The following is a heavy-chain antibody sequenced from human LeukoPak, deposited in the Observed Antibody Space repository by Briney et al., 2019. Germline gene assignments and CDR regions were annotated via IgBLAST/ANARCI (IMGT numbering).Heavy chain of an antibody. CDR2: INTNTGNP. D-gene: IGHD3-22*01. CDR3: ARDSPYYYDSSGYYPNYYYGMDV. J-gene: IGHJ6*02. CDR1: GYTFTSHA. V-gene: IGHV7-4-1*02. Sequence: ASVKVSCKASGYTFTSHAMNWVRQAPGQGLEWMGWINTNTGNPTYAQGFTGRFVFSLDTSVSTAYLQISSLKAEDTAVYYCARDSPYYYDSSGYYPNYYYGMDVWGQGTTVTVSS.